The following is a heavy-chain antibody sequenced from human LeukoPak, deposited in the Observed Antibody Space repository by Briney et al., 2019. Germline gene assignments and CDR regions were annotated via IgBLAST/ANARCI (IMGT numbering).Heavy chain of an antibody. J-gene: IGHJ4*02. D-gene: IGHD6-6*01. CDR3: VCSSSWSFYYFDY. V-gene: IGHV3-43*02. CDR2: ISGDGGST. CDR1: GVTFDDYA. Sequence: PGGSLRLSCAASGVTFDDYAMHWVRQAPGKGLEYVSLISGDGGSTYYADSVKGRFTISRDNSKNSLYLQMNSLRTEDTALYYCVCSSSWSFYYFDYWGQGTPVTVSS.